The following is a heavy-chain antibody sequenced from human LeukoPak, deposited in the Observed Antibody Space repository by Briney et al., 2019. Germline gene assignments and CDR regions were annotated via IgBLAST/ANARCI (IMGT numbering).Heavy chain of an antibody. CDR2: ISAYNGNT. CDR1: GYTFTSYG. CDR3: ARSYDYNIVVVVAAPGPFWDY. J-gene: IGHJ4*02. Sequence: ASVKVSCKASGYTFTSYGISWVRQAPGQGLEWMGWISAYNGNTNYARKLQGRVTMTTDTSTSTAYMELRSLRSDDTAVYYCARSYDYNIVVVVAAPGPFWDYWGQGTLVTVSS. V-gene: IGHV1-18*04. D-gene: IGHD2-15*01.